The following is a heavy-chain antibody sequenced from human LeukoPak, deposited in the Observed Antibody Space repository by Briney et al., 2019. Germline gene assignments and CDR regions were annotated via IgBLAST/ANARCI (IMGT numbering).Heavy chain of an antibody. Sequence: GGSLRLSCAASGFTFSSYWMSWVRQAPGKGLEWVTNIKQDGSEKYYLASVKGRFTISRDNAKNSLYLQMNSLRAEDTAVYYCARVFYPFRWYFDLWGRGTLVTVSS. D-gene: IGHD2/OR15-2a*01. CDR3: ARVFYPFRWYFDL. CDR1: GFTFSSYW. J-gene: IGHJ2*01. V-gene: IGHV3-7*01. CDR2: IKQDGSEK.